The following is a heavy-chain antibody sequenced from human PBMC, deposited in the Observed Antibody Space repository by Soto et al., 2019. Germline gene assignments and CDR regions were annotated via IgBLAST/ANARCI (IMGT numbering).Heavy chain of an antibody. CDR1: GGSISSGGYS. CDR3: ARGGQHGRWAYYYYGMDV. V-gene: IGHV4-30-2*01. CDR2: IYHSGST. J-gene: IGHJ6*02. Sequence: PSETLSLTCAVSGGSISSGGYSWSWIRQPPGKGLEWIGYIYHSGSTYYNPSLKSRVTISVDRSKNQFSLKLSSVTAADTAVYYCARGGQHGRWAYYYYGMDVWGQGTTVTVSS. D-gene: IGHD6-13*01.